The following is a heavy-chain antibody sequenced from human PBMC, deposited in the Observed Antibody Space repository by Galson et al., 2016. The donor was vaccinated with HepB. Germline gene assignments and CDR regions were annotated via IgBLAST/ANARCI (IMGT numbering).Heavy chain of an antibody. J-gene: IGHJ4*02. Sequence: SLRLSCAASGFTFSSHAMSWVRQAPGKGLEWVSAITGSGGRTFYADSVKGRFTMSRDNSKNTLYLQMNSLRAEDTAVYYCAKVFGVGFWSGYDYWGQGTLVTVSS. CDR2: ITGSGGRT. V-gene: IGHV3-23*01. CDR3: AKVFGVGFWSGYDY. CDR1: GFTFSSHA. D-gene: IGHD3-3*01.